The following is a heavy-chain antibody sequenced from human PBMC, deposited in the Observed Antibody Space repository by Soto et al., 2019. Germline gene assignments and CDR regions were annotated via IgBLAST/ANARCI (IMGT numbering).Heavy chain of an antibody. J-gene: IGHJ4*02. CDR2: ISGSGGST. CDR3: APITDFWSGYFDY. D-gene: IGHD3-3*01. CDR1: GFTFSSYA. Sequence: GGSLRLSCVASGFTFSSYAMSWVRQAPGKGLEWVSAISGSGGSTYYADSVKGRFTISRDNSKNTLYLQMNSLRAEDTAVYYCAPITDFWSGYFDYWGQGTLVTVSS. V-gene: IGHV3-23*01.